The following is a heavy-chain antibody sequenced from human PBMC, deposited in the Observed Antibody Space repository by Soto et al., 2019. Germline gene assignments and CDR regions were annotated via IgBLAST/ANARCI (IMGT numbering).Heavy chain of an antibody. CDR1: GGSVSNSNYY. J-gene: IGHJ4*02. Sequence: SETLSLTCTVSGGSVSNSNYYWVWIRQSPGKGLEWIGSVYYRGRSYSKSSVKSRVTISVDTSKNQFSLNLNSVTASDTAVYFCVSQRTSVLTQAYFDYWGPGALVTVS. CDR2: VYYRGRS. V-gene: IGHV4-39*01. D-gene: IGHD2-8*01. CDR3: VSQRTSVLTQAYFDY.